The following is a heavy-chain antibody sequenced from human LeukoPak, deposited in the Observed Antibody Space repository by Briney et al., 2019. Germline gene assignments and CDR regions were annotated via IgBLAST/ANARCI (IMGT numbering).Heavy chain of an antibody. J-gene: IGHJ4*02. CDR1: GYTFTTYA. CDR2: ISAYNGNT. CDR3: ARGTPYPAPDY. Sequence: ASVKVSCKASGYTFTTYAMNWVRQAPGQGLEWMGWISAYNGNTNYAQKLQGRVTMTTDTSTSTAYMELRSLRSDDTAVYYCARGTPYPAPDYWGQGTLVTVSS. D-gene: IGHD2-15*01. V-gene: IGHV1-18*01.